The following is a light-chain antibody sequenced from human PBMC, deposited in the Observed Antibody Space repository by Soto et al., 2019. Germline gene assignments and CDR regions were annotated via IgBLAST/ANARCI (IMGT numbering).Light chain of an antibody. CDR1: SSDVGGYNY. Sequence: QSALTQPASVSGSPGQSITISCTGTSSDVGGYNYVSWYQQYPGRVPKLLIYKVSNRPSGISNRFSGSKSGNTASLTISGLQAEDEADYFCTSXXXXSLXVFXSGTKLTXL. CDR3: TSXXXXSLXV. V-gene: IGLV2-14*01. J-gene: IGLJ1*01. CDR2: KVS.